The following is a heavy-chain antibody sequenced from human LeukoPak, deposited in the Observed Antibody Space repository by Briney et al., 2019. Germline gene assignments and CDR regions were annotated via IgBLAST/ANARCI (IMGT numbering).Heavy chain of an antibody. CDR1: GFTFSGYA. V-gene: IGHV3-23*01. D-gene: IGHD2-21*01. Sequence: GGSLRVSCAASGFTFSGYAMSWVRQAPGKGPEWVSGISGSGGSTYYADSVKGRFTIPRDNSKNTLYLQMNSLRAEDTAVYYCAKDFEAYCGGDCYLDYWGQGTLVTVSS. CDR3: AKDFEAYCGGDCYLDY. CDR2: ISGSGGST. J-gene: IGHJ4*02.